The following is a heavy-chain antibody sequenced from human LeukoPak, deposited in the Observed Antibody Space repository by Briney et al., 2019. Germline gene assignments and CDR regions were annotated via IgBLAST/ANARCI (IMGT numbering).Heavy chain of an antibody. J-gene: IGHJ4*02. CDR2: INTNTGNP. Sequence: ASVKVSCEASGYTFTSHAMNWVRQAPGQGLEWMGWINTNTGNPTYAQGFTGRFVFSLDTSVSTAYLQISSLKAEDTAVYYCARVSASDYYGSGSYRAHYPDFDYWGQGTLVTVSS. D-gene: IGHD3-10*01. CDR1: GYTFTSHA. CDR3: ARVSASDYYGSGSYRAHYPDFDY. V-gene: IGHV7-4-1*02.